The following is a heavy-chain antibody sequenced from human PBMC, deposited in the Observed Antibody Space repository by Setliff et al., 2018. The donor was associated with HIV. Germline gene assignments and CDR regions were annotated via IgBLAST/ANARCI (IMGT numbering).Heavy chain of an antibody. D-gene: IGHD6-19*01. Sequence: ETLSLTCAVYGGSFSGYYWSWVRQPPGKGLEWIGEINHSGSTNYNPSLKSRVTISVDTSKNQFSLKLSSVTPADTAVYYCARVGWSDGASHIVYWGQGALVTVSS. J-gene: IGHJ4*02. V-gene: IGHV4-34*01. CDR3: ARVGWSDGASHIVY. CDR1: GGSFSGYY. CDR2: INHSGST.